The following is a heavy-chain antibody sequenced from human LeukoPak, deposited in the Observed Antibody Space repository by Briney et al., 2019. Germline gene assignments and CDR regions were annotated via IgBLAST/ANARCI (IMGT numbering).Heavy chain of an antibody. CDR3: ARPAYDILTGYYNDYFDY. D-gene: IGHD3-9*01. J-gene: IGHJ4*02. Sequence: KPGESLKISCKASGYRFTSYWIGWVRQMPGKGLEWVGIIYPSDSDARYSPSFQGQVTISADKSINTAYLQWSSLKASDTAFFFRARPAYDILTGYYNDYFDYWGQGTLVTVSS. CDR1: GYRFTSYW. V-gene: IGHV5-51*01. CDR2: IYPSDSDA.